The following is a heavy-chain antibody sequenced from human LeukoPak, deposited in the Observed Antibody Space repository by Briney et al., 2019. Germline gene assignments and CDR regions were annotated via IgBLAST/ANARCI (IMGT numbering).Heavy chain of an antibody. V-gene: IGHV1-2*02. CDR1: GYTFTGYY. D-gene: IGHD6-13*01. CDR3: ARGFRGAAGTRRADKFDY. CDR2: INPNSGGT. J-gene: IGHJ4*02. Sequence: ASVKVSCKASGYTFTGYYMHWVRQAPGQGLEWMGWINPNSGGTNYAQKFQGRVTMTRDTSISTAYMELSRLRSEDTAVYYCARGFRGAAGTRRADKFDYWGQGTLVTVSS.